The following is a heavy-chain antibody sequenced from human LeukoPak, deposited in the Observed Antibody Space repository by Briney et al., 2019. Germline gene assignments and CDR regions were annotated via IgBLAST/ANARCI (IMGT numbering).Heavy chain of an antibody. CDR2: VYSSGNT. CDR3: ARDVVVAGTLFDY. J-gene: IGHJ4*02. D-gene: IGHD6-19*01. Sequence: SETLSLTCTVSGGYISGYYRSWIRQPAGRGLEWIGRVYSSGNTNYNPSLKSRVTMSVDTSKSQFSLKLSSVTAADTAVYYCARDVVVAGTLFDYWGQGTLVTVSS. CDR1: GGYISGYY. V-gene: IGHV4-4*07.